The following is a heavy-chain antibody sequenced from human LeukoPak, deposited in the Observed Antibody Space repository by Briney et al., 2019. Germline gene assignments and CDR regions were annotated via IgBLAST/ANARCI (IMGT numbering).Heavy chain of an antibody. Sequence: SVKVSCKASGFTFTSSAMQWVRQARGQRLEWIGWIVVGSGNTNYAQKFQERVTITRDMSTSTAYMELSSLRSEDTAVYYCAASYYYDSSGYSAPCKEWGQGTLVTVSS. CDR3: AASYYYDSSGYSAPCKE. D-gene: IGHD3-22*01. V-gene: IGHV1-58*02. CDR1: GFTFTSSA. CDR2: IVVGSGNT. J-gene: IGHJ4*02.